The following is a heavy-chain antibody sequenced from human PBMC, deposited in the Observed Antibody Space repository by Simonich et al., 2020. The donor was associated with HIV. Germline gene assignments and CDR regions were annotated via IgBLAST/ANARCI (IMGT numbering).Heavy chain of an antibody. CDR1: GYTFTGYY. J-gene: IGHJ5*02. CDR3: ARDYYYDTSGYNWFDP. V-gene: IGHV1-2*02. D-gene: IGHD3-22*01. Sequence: QVQLVQSGAEVKKPGASVKVSCKASGYTFTGYYMHWVRQAPGQGLEWMGWINPNSGGTNYAQKFQGRVTMTRDTSISTAYMELSRLRSDDTAVFYCARDYYYDTSGYNWFDPWGQGTLVTVSS. CDR2: INPNSGGT.